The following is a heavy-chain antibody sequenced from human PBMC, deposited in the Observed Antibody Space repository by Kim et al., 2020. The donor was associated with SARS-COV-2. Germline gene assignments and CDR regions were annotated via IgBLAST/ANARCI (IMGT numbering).Heavy chain of an antibody. J-gene: IGHJ4*02. D-gene: IGHD4-4*01. Sequence: SVKGSCEASGLTFSSYAITWLRQAPGRGPEWVGSIIPVLGTTNYAQRFQGRVTITADESTKTTYMELTSLRSEDTAVYYCARGRDNSNAYYVDHCGQG. V-gene: IGHV1-69*13. CDR3: ARGRDNSNAYYVDH. CDR1: GLTFSSYA. CDR2: IIPVLGTT.